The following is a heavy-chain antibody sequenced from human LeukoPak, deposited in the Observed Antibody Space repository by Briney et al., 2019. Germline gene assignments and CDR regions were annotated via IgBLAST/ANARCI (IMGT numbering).Heavy chain of an antibody. J-gene: IGHJ4*02. CDR1: GFTFSSYS. CDR2: ISSSSSTI. CDR3: ARDTPESMVRGGIFDY. V-gene: IGHV3-48*01. Sequence: GGSLRLSCAASGFTFSSYSMNWVRQAPGKGLEWVSYISSSSSTIYYADPVKGRFTISRDNAKNSLYLQMNSLRAEDTAVYYCARDTPESMVRGGIFDYWGQGTLVTVSS. D-gene: IGHD3-10*01.